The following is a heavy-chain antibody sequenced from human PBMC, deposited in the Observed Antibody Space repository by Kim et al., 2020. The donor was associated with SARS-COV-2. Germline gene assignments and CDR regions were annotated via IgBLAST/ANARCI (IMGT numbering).Heavy chain of an antibody. V-gene: IGHV7-4-1*02. CDR3: VRWNPVGGTGWFDR. Sequence: ASVKVSCKASGYTFANYVINWLRQAPGQGLEWMGWIGTSRGETIYAQAFTGRVVFSLDTSVSTAYLQITSLKAEDTAVYYCVRWNPVGGTGWFDRWGQGTLLGVS. CDR2: IGTSRGET. D-gene: IGHD1-26*01. J-gene: IGHJ5*02. CDR1: GYTFANYV.